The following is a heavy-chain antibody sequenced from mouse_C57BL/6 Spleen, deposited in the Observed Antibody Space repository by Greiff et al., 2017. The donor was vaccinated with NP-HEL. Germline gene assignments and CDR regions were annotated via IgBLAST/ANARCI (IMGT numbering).Heavy chain of an antibody. CDR3: AKPGIPHWYFDV. CDR2: IWGDGST. J-gene: IGHJ1*03. D-gene: IGHD5-2*01. Sequence: VKLVESGPGLVAPSQCLSITCTVSGFSFTSYGVSWVRQAPGKGLEWLGVIWGDGSTNYHSALISSLGISKDNSKSKVYLKLNSLQTDGTATYYCAKPGIPHWYFDVWGTGTTVTVSS. CDR1: GFSFTSYG. V-gene: IGHV2-3*01.